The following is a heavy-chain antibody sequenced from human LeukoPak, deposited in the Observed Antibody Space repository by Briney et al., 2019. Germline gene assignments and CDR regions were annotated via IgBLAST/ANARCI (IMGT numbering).Heavy chain of an antibody. CDR1: GFTFDDYG. CDR3: ARDRTTGTTWGTYYYYGMDV. Sequence: GGSLRLSCAASGFTFDDYGMSWVRQAPGKGLEWVSGINWNGGSTGYADSVKGRFTISRDNAKNSLYLQMNSLRAEGTALYYCARDRTTGTTWGTYYYYGMDVWGQGTTVTVSS. V-gene: IGHV3-20*04. CDR2: INWNGGST. D-gene: IGHD1-1*01. J-gene: IGHJ6*02.